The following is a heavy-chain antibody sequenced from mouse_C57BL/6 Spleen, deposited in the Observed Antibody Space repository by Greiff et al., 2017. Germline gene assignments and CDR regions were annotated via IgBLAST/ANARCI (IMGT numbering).Heavy chain of an antibody. J-gene: IGHJ1*01. CDR3: ARGEDSNWYIDG. CDR1: GYTFTSYW. Sequence: QVQLQQPGAELVKPGASVKLSCKASGYTFTSYWMHWVTQRPGQGLEWIGMIHPNSGSTNYNEKFKRKATLTVGKSSSTAYMPLSSLTSEDSAVYYCARGEDSNWYIDGCGAGTTVIVSP. V-gene: IGHV1-64*01. CDR2: IHPNSGST. D-gene: IGHD2-5*01.